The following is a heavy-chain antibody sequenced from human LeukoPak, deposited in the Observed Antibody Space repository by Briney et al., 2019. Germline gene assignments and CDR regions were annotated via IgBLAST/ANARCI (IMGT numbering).Heavy chain of an antibody. Sequence: SETLSLTCTVSGGSISSSSYYWGWIRQPPGKGLEWIGSIYYSGSTYYNPSLKSRVTISVDTSKNQFSLKLSSVTAADTAVYYCARHDRITMIVVVWGQGTLVTVSS. V-gene: IGHV4-39*01. CDR3: ARHDRITMIVVV. J-gene: IGHJ4*02. CDR1: GGSISSSSYY. D-gene: IGHD3-22*01. CDR2: IYYSGST.